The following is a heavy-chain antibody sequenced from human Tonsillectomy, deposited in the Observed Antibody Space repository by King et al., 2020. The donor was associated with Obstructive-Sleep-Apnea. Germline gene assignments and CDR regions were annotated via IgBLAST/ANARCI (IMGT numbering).Heavy chain of an antibody. D-gene: IGHD6-13*01. V-gene: IGHV3-23*04. CDR2: IRVSGGST. CDR1: GFTFSSYA. Sequence: VQLVESGGGLVQPGGSLRLSCAASGFTFSSYAMSWVRQAPGKGLEWGVSIRVSGGSTYYADSVKGRFTISRDNSKNTLYLQMNSLRAEDTAVYYCAKGGGVYSSSWYDYWGQGTLVTVSS. CDR3: AKGGGVYSSSWYDY. J-gene: IGHJ4*02.